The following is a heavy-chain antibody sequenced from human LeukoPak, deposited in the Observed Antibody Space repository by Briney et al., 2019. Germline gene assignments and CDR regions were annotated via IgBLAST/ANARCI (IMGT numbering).Heavy chain of an antibody. D-gene: IGHD4-17*01. J-gene: IGHJ4*02. CDR3: AKDNYGGIFAS. CDR1: GFTFSAYG. Sequence: GGPLRLSCAASGFTFSAYGMSWVRQAPGKGLEWVSHISDTVRDTWYANSVKGRFIISRDNSRDTVYLQMSSLRPEDTALYFCAKDNYGGIFASWGQGTLVTVSS. CDR2: ISDTVRDT. V-gene: IGHV3-23*01.